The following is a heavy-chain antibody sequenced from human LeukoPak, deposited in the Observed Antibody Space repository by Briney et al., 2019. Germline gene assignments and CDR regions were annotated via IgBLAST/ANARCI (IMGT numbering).Heavy chain of an antibody. CDR1: GFTFNNYW. J-gene: IGHJ3*02. Sequence: GGSLILSCAASGFTFNNYWMSWVRQAPGKGLEWVANIKQDGSEKYYVDSVKGRFTISRDNPKNSLYLQMNSLRAEDTAVYYCARVGGYAIQDAFDIWGQGTMVTVSS. CDR2: IKQDGSEK. CDR3: ARVGGYAIQDAFDI. D-gene: IGHD5-12*01. V-gene: IGHV3-7*03.